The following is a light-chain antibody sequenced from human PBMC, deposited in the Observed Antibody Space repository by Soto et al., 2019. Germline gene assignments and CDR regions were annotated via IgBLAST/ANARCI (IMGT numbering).Light chain of an antibody. Sequence: DIQMTQSPSTLSASVGDRVTITCRASQSISSWLAWYQQKSGRAPNLLIYKASVLESGVPSRFSGRGSGTDFTLTISSLHPDDFAIYYCQQYHSSPYSFGQGTRLEIK. CDR1: QSISSW. CDR3: QQYHSSPYS. CDR2: KAS. J-gene: IGKJ2*03. V-gene: IGKV1-5*03.